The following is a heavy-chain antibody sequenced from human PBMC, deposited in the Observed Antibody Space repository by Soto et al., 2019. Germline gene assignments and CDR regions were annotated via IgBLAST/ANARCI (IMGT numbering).Heavy chain of an antibody. Sequence: QVQLVESGGGVVQPGRSLRLSCAASGFTFSRYTMHWVRQAPGKGLEWVAVISYDGSNKYNADSVKGRFTISRDNSKNTLYLQMSSLKAEDKAVYYCARDHDYGDYLFDYWGQGTLVTVSS. J-gene: IGHJ4*02. D-gene: IGHD4-17*01. CDR2: ISYDGSNK. CDR3: ARDHDYGDYLFDY. V-gene: IGHV3-30-3*01. CDR1: GFTFSRYT.